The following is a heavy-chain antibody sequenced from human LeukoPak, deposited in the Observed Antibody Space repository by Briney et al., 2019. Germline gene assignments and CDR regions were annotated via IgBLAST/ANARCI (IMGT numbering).Heavy chain of an antibody. CDR3: ARTMLRGEYPTGGINY. CDR2: MNPNSGHT. D-gene: IGHD3-10*01. V-gene: IGHV1-8*01. J-gene: IGHJ4*02. CDR1: GYTFTSYN. Sequence: ASVKVSCKASGYTFTSYNSNWAQQATGQGLEWMRWMNPNSGHTCYAQKFQCRVTMTRNTSISTAYMELSSLKSEDTAVYYCARTMLRGEYPTGGINYWAQGTLVTVSS.